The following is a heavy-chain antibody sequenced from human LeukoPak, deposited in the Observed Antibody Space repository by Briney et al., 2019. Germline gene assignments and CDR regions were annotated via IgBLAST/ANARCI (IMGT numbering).Heavy chain of an antibody. Sequence: ASVKVSCKVSGYTLTELSMHWVRQAPGKGLEWMGGFDPEDGETIYAQKFQGRVTMTEDTSTDTAYMELSCLRSEDTAVYYCATARNFWSGYYFDYWGQGTLVTVSS. D-gene: IGHD3-3*01. CDR1: GYTLTELS. CDR2: FDPEDGET. V-gene: IGHV1-24*01. CDR3: ATARNFWSGYYFDY. J-gene: IGHJ4*02.